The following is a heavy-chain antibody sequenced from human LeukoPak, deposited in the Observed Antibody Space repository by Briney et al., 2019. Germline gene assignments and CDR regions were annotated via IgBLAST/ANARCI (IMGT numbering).Heavy chain of an antibody. V-gene: IGHV4-4*07. D-gene: IGHD3-16*01. CDR2: VDTSGST. Sequence: SETLSLTCSVSSGSISSFYWTWVRQSARKGLEWIGRVDTSGSTHYNPSLKGRATMSLDTSKYQFSLRLTSVTVVDTAVYYCARGLGGASYYMDVWGKGTTVTVSS. J-gene: IGHJ6*03. CDR3: ARGLGGASYYMDV. CDR1: SGSISSFY.